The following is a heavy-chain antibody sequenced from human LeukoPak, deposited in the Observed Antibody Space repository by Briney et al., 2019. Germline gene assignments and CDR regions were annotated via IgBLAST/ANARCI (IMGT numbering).Heavy chain of an antibody. D-gene: IGHD6-13*01. CDR2: IIPIFGTA. J-gene: IGHJ4*02. CDR3: ASVLSSSWMRYFDY. Sequence: SVKVSCKASGGTFSSYAISWVRQAPGQGLEWMGGIIPIFGTANYAQKFQGRVTIAADESTSTAYMELSSLRSEDTAVYYCASVLSSSWMRYFDYWGQGTLVTVSS. V-gene: IGHV1-69*13. CDR1: GGTFSSYA.